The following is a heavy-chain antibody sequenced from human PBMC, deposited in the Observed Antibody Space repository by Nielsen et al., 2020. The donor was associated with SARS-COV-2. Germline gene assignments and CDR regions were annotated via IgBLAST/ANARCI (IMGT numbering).Heavy chain of an antibody. J-gene: IGHJ4*02. Sequence: ESLKISCTASGFTFSSYAMTWVRQAPGKGPEWVSSISATGGSTYYADSVKGRFTISRDNSKNTLYLQMSSLRAEDTAVYYCAKDRTTGVISPFCMDYWGQGTLVTVSS. CDR2: ISATGGST. V-gene: IGHV3-23*01. D-gene: IGHD2-21*01. CDR1: GFTFSSYA. CDR3: AKDRTTGVISPFCMDY.